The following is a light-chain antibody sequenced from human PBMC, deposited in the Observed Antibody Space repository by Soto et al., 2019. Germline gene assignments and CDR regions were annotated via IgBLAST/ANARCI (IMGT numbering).Light chain of an antibody. V-gene: IGKV3-11*01. CDR3: QQRSDWPL. CDR1: HSVDNY. CDR2: DAS. J-gene: IGKJ5*01. Sequence: EIVLTQSPATLSLSPGERATLSCRASHSVDNYLAWYQQKPGQVPRLLIYDASDRATGIPARFSGGGSGTDFTLTISSLEAEDSAVYYCQQRSDWPLFGQGTRLEIK.